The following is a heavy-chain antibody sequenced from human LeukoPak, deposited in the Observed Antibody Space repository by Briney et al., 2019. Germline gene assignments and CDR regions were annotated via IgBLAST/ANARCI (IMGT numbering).Heavy chain of an antibody. J-gene: IGHJ4*02. CDR2: IIPILGIA. Sequence: ASVKVSCKASGYTFTGYYMHWVRQAPGQGLEWMGRIIPILGIANYAQKFQGRVTITADKSTSTAYMELSSLRSEDTAVYYCARVYYYGSGSYYNNRNGVDYWGQGTLVTVSS. V-gene: IGHV1-69*04. CDR3: ARVYYYGSGSYYNNRNGVDY. CDR1: GYTFTGYY. D-gene: IGHD3-10*01.